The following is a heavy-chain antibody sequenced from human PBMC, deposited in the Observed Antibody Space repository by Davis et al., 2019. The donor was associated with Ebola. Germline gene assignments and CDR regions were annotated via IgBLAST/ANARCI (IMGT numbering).Heavy chain of an antibody. J-gene: IGHJ4*02. CDR2: INPDSGGS. CDR1: GGTFSSYA. CDR3: ARGGYCSSTNCFVTDY. Sequence: ASVKVSCKASGGTFSSYAISWVRQAPGQGLEWMGWINPDSGGSNYAQKFQGRVTMTRDTSISTAYMELSSLRSEDTAVYYCARGGYCSSTNCFVTDYWGQGTLVTVSS. D-gene: IGHD2-2*01. V-gene: IGHV1-2*02.